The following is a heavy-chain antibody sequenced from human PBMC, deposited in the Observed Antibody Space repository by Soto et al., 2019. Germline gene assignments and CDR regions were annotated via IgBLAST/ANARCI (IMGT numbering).Heavy chain of an antibody. CDR2: ISGSGGST. V-gene: IGHV3-23*01. J-gene: IGHJ6*02. D-gene: IGHD2-15*01. Sequence: EVQLLESGGGLVQPGGSLRLSCAASGFTFSSYAMSWVRQAPGKGLEWVSAISGSGGSTYYADSVKGRFTISRDNSKNTLYLQMNSLGAEDTAVDYCAKDVAASDYYYYGMDVWGQGTTVTVSS. CDR1: GFTFSSYA. CDR3: AKDVAASDYYYYGMDV.